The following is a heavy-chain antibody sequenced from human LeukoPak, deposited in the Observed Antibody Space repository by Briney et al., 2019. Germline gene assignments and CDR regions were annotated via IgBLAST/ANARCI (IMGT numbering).Heavy chain of an antibody. J-gene: IGHJ4*01. CDR3: AREPAAGTGRSTNDY. Sequence: ASMKVSCKASGYTFTSYYMHWVRQAPGQGLEWMGIINPSGGSTSYAQKFQGRVTMTRDTSTSTVYMELSSLRSEDTAVYYCAREPAAGTGRSTNDYWGHGTLVTVSS. CDR1: GYTFTSYY. D-gene: IGHD6-13*01. V-gene: IGHV1-46*01. CDR2: INPSGGST.